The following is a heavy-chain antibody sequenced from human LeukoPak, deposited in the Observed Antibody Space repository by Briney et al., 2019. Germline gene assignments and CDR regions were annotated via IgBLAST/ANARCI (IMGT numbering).Heavy chain of an antibody. D-gene: IGHD2-21*02. J-gene: IGHJ4*02. CDR3: AREARAYCGGDCYSFAY. Sequence: PGGSLRLSCAASGFTFSNYAMHWVRQAPGKGLEWVAVISYDGSKKHYADSVKGRFTISRDNSKNTLYLQMNSLNTEDTAVYYCAREARAYCGGDCYSFAYWGQGTLVTVSS. CDR1: GFTFSNYA. CDR2: ISYDGSKK. V-gene: IGHV3-30*04.